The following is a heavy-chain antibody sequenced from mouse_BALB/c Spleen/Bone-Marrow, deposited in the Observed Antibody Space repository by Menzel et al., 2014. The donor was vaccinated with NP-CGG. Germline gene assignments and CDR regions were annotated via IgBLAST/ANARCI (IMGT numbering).Heavy chain of an antibody. J-gene: IGHJ2*01. CDR2: INPSSGYT. V-gene: IGHV1-4*01. CDR1: GYTFTTYT. CDR3: AGRDDGYVFFDY. Sequence: QVQLQQSGAELARPGASVKMSCRASGYTFTTYTIHWVRQRPGQGLEWIGYINPSSGYTNYIQKFKDKATLTADKSSSTAYMQLSSLTSEDSAVYYCAGRDDGYVFFDYWGQGTTLTVSS. D-gene: IGHD2-3*01.